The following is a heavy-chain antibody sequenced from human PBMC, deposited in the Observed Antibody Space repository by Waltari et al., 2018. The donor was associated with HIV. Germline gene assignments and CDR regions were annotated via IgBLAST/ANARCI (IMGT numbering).Heavy chain of an antibody. D-gene: IGHD6-19*01. CDR3: AKGASGWSPGY. J-gene: IGHJ4*02. V-gene: IGHV3-30*18. Sequence: QVQLVESGGGVVQPGRSLRLSCADSGFTFSSYAMHWVRQAPGKGLEWVAVISYYGDNKYYADSVKGRFTISRDNSKNTLYLQMNSLRAEDTAVYYCAKGASGWSPGYWGQGTLVTVSS. CDR2: ISYYGDNK. CDR1: GFTFSSYA.